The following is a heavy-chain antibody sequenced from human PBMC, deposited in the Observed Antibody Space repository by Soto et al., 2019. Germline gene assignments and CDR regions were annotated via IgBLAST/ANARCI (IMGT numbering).Heavy chain of an antibody. CDR3: ARDTLVVVAATPYYYYYGMDV. Sequence: QVQLQESGPGLVKPSETLSLTCTVSGGSISSYYWSWIRQPAGKGLEWIGRIYTSGSTNYTPSLKSRVTMSVDTSKNHFSLKLSSVTAADTAVYYCARDTLVVVAATPYYYYYGMDVWGQGTTVTVSS. D-gene: IGHD2-15*01. CDR1: GGSISSYY. V-gene: IGHV4-4*07. CDR2: IYTSGST. J-gene: IGHJ6*02.